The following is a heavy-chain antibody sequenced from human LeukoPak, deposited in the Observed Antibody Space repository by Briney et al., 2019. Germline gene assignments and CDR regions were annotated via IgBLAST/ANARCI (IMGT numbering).Heavy chain of an antibody. Sequence: GGSLRLSCAASGFTFSSYSMNWVRQAPGKGLEWVSSISSSSSYIYYADSVKGRFTISRDNAKNSLYLQMNSLRAEDTAVYCCARGLAMLYNYWGQGTLVTVSS. J-gene: IGHJ4*02. V-gene: IGHV3-21*01. D-gene: IGHD2-8*01. CDR1: GFTFSSYS. CDR2: ISSSSSYI. CDR3: ARGLAMLYNY.